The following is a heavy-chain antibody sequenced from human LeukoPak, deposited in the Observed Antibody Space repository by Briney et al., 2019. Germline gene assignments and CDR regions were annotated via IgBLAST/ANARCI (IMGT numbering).Heavy chain of an antibody. V-gene: IGHV3-7*03. CDR3: AKEVDYGDIPDY. D-gene: IGHD4-17*01. Sequence: GGSLRLSCSASSSTLSTYWMNWVRQAPGKGLEWVANIKSDGSETNYVGSVKGRFTISRDNAKNSVYLQMNSLRAEDTAVYYCAKEVDYGDIPDYWGQGTLVTVSS. CDR1: SSTLSTYW. CDR2: IKSDGSET. J-gene: IGHJ4*02.